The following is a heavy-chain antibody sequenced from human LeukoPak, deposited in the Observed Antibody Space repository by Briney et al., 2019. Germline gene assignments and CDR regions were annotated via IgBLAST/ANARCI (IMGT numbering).Heavy chain of an antibody. J-gene: IGHJ4*02. CDR2: ICHSGST. V-gene: IGHV4-38-2*02. Sequence: SETLSLTCTVSGYSISSGYYWGWIRQPPGKGLEWIGSICHSGSTYYNPSLKSRVTISVDTSKNQFSLKLSSVTAADTAVYYCAREADYYDSSGYYPGDFDYWGQGTLVTVSS. CDR3: AREADYYDSSGYYPGDFDY. D-gene: IGHD3-22*01. CDR1: GYSISSGYY.